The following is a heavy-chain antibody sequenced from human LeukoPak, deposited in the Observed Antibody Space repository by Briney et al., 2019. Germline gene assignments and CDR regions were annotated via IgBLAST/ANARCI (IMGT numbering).Heavy chain of an antibody. J-gene: IGHJ4*02. D-gene: IGHD4-17*01. CDR2: IYSGGST. V-gene: IGHV3-53*01. CDR1: GFTVSSNY. Sequence: AGSLRLSCAASGFTVSSNYMSWVRQPPGKGLEWVSVIYSGGSTYYADSVKGRFTISRDNSKNTLYLQMNSLRAEDTAVYYCASSSYGDYTFDYWGQGTLVTVSS. CDR3: ASSSYGDYTFDY.